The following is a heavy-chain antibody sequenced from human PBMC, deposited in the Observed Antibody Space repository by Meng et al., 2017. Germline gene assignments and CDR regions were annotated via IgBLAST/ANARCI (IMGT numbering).Heavy chain of an antibody. CDR3: ARDPLGIAVAATGAY. CDR2: ISSSGATI. J-gene: IGHJ4*02. Sequence: GGSLRPSCAAVTFSLSGYYMSWIRQAPGKGLEWVSYISSSGATIFYADSVKGRFTISRDNTKNSLYLQMNSLRVEDTAVYYCARDPLGIAVAATGAYWGQGTLVTVSS. CDR1: TFSLSGYY. D-gene: IGHD6-19*01. V-gene: IGHV3-11*01.